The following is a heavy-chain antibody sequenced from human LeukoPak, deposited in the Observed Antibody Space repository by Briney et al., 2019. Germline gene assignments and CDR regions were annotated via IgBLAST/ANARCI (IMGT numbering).Heavy chain of an antibody. CDR1: GFAVSSNH. D-gene: IGHD4-17*01. J-gene: IGHJ4*02. CDR3: ARDVDGDFFDY. CDR2: ISSSSSYI. Sequence: PGGSLRLSCAASGFAVSSNHMNWVRQAPGKGLEWVSSISSSSSYIYYADSVKGRFTISRDNAKNSLYLQMNSLRAEDTAVYYCARDVDGDFFDYWGQGTLVTVSS. V-gene: IGHV3-21*01.